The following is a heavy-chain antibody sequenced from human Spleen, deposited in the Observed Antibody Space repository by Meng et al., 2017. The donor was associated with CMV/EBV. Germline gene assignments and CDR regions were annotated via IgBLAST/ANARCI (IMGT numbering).Heavy chain of an antibody. CDR1: GFTFDDYA. CDR2: ISWNSGSI. CDR3: ARDAVTMVRGNIKGGDYYYYYGMDV. V-gene: IGHV3-9*01. J-gene: IGHJ6*02. D-gene: IGHD3-10*01. Sequence: SLKISCAASGFTFDDYAMHWVRQAPGKGLEWVSDISWNSGSIGYADSMKGRFTIYRDNTKNSLYLQMSSLGVEDTAVYYCARDAVTMVRGNIKGGDYYYYYGMDVWGQGTTVTVSS.